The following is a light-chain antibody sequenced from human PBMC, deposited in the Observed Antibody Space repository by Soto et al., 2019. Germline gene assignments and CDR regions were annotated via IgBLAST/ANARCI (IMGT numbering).Light chain of an antibody. CDR2: DAS. CDR1: QNVYNN. J-gene: IGKJ4*01. CDR3: QQCRNWPLT. Sequence: EIVMTQSPATLSASPGEVSTLSCKAGQNVYNNLAWYQQRPGQPPRLLIYDASNRATGISAMFIGSGYGTEFTLTISSLQSEEFAVYFCQQCRNWPLTFGGGTKVEIK. V-gene: IGKV3-15*01.